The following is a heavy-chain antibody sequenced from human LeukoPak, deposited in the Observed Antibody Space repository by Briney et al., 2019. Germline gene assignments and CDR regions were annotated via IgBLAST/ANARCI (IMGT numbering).Heavy chain of an antibody. CDR2: ISYDGSNK. CDR1: GFTFSSYG. Sequence: GGSLGLSCAASGFTFSSYGMHWVRQAPGKGLEWVAVISYDGSNKYYADSVKGRFTISRDNSKNTLYLQMNSLRAEDTAVYYCAKDLGYCSAGNCYTFDFWGQGTLVTVSS. V-gene: IGHV3-30*18. D-gene: IGHD2-15*01. CDR3: AKDLGYCSAGNCYTFDF. J-gene: IGHJ4*02.